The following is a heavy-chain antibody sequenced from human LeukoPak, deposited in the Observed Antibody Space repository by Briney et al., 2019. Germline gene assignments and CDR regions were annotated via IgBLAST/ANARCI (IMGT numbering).Heavy chain of an antibody. CDR1: GYTFTGYY. V-gene: IGHV1-2*04. CDR2: INPNSGGT. Sequence: ASVKVSCKASGYTFTGYYMHWVRQAPGQGLVWMGWINPNSGGTNYAQKFQGWVTMTRDTSISTAYMELSRLRSDDTAVYYCARDRKATSGWPFFDYWGQGTLVTVSS. J-gene: IGHJ4*02. CDR3: ARDRKATSGWPFFDY. D-gene: IGHD6-19*01.